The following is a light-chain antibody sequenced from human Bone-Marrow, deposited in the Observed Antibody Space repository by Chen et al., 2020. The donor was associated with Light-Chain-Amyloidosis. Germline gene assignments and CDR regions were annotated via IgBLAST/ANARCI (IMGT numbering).Light chain of an antibody. CDR2: EDS. CDR1: NIGSTS. Sequence: SYVLTQPSSVSVAPGQTATLACGGNNIGSTSVHWYQQTPGQAPLLVVYEDSDRPSGIPERLSGSNSGNTATLTISRVEAGDEADYYCQVWDMSSDRPVFGGGTKLTVL. V-gene: IGLV3-21*02. J-gene: IGLJ3*02. CDR3: QVWDMSSDRPV.